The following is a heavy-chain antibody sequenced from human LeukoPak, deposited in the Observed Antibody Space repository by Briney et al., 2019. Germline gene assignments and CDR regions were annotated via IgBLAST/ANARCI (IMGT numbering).Heavy chain of an antibody. CDR3: GGAVTTTIWDYYYYGMDV. V-gene: IGHV1-69*13. J-gene: IGHJ6*02. CDR2: IIPIFGTA. D-gene: IGHD1-14*01. Sequence: ASVKVSCTASGGTFSSYAISWVRQAPGQGLEWMGGIIPIFGTANYAQKFQGRVTITADESTSTAYMELSSLRSEDTAVYYCGGAVTTTIWDYYYYGMDVWGQGTTVTVSS. CDR1: GGTFSSYA.